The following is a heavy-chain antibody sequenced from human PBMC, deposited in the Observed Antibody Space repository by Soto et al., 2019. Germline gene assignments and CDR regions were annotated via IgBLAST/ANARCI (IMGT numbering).Heavy chain of an antibody. Sequence: SETLSLTCTVSGGSVSSSSYYWGWVRKPPGKGLEWIGEINHSGSTYYNPSLKSRVTISVDTSKNQFSLKLSSVTAADTAVYYCARADDYGDYFVDYWGQGTLVTVSS. D-gene: IGHD4-17*01. CDR3: ARADDYGDYFVDY. J-gene: IGHJ4*02. CDR2: INHSGST. CDR1: GGSVSSSSYY. V-gene: IGHV4-39*07.